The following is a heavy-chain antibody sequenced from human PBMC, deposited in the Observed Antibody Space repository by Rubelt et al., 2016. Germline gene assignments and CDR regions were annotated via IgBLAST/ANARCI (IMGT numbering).Heavy chain of an antibody. D-gene: IGHD2-21*02. CDR3: ARDKKPYCGADCYRPKLWFDP. V-gene: IGHV3-48*02. J-gene: IGHJ5*02. CDR2: ISSSSSTI. Sequence: VSYISSSSSTIYYADSVKGRFTISRDTAKNSLYLQMNSLNNEDTAVYYWARDKKPYCGADCYRPKLWFDPWGQGTLVTVSS.